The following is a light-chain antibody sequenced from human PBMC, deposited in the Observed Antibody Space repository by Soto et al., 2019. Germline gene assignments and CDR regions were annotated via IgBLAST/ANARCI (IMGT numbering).Light chain of an antibody. V-gene: IGKV1-5*01. CDR2: DAS. CDR3: QQYNRFST. CDR1: ESVSIW. J-gene: IGKJ3*01. Sequence: DIQMTQSPSTLSASVGDRVTITCRASESVSIWLAWHQQKPGKAPKVLIYDASSLERGVPSRFSGSGSETKFTLTINSLQPEDFATYYCQQYNRFSTFGPGTKVEIK.